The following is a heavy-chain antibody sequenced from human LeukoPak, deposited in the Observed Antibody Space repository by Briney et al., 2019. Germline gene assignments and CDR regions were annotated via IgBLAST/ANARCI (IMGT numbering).Heavy chain of an antibody. Sequence: SVKVSCKASGGTFSSYAISWVRQAPGQGLEWMGRIIPIFGTANYAQKFQGRVTITTDESTSTAYMELSSLRSEDTAVYYCARGPPATCGGDCYGHFDYWGQGTLVTVSS. CDR3: ARGPPATCGGDCYGHFDY. J-gene: IGHJ4*02. CDR1: GGTFSSYA. CDR2: IIPIFGTA. V-gene: IGHV1-69*05. D-gene: IGHD2-21*02.